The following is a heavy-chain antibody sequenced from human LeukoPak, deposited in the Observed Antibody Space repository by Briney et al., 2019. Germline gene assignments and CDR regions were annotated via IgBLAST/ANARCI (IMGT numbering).Heavy chain of an antibody. CDR2: ISSSGSDI. CDR1: GFTFSSYG. J-gene: IGHJ4*02. Sequence: GGSLRLSCAASGFTFSSYGMNWVRQAPGKGLEWVAYISSSGSDIYYADSVKGRSTISRDNPRNSLYLQMNSLRVEDTAVYYCARDASREGDRVEYWGQGTLVTVSS. D-gene: IGHD3-16*01. V-gene: IGHV3-21*05. CDR3: ARDASREGDRVEY.